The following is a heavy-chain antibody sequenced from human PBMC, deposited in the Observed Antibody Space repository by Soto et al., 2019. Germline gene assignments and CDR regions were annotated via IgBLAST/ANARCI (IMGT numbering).Heavy chain of an antibody. D-gene: IGHD4-17*01. Sequence: QVQLVQSGAEVKKPGSSVKVSCKASGYTFTGYYMHWVRQAPGQGLEWMGWINPNSGGTNYAQKFQGWVTMTRDTSISTAYMELSRLRSDDTAVYYCARGGDYGDYSHYYYYGMDVWGQGTTVTVSS. CDR2: INPNSGGT. CDR1: GYTFTGYY. CDR3: ARGGDYGDYSHYYYYGMDV. V-gene: IGHV1-2*04. J-gene: IGHJ6*02.